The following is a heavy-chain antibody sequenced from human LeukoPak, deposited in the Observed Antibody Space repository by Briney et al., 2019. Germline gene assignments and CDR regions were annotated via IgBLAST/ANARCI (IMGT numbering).Heavy chain of an antibody. CDR1: GGSFSGYY. D-gene: IGHD3-10*01. V-gene: IGHV4-34*01. J-gene: IGHJ6*02. CDR3: ARRVRGVIMGYYYYGMDV. Sequence: SETLSLTCAVYGGSFSGYYWSWIRQPPGKGLEWIGEINHSGSTNYNPSLKSRVTISVDTSKNQFSLKLSSVTAADTAVYYCARRVRGVIMGYYYYGMDVWGQGTTVAVSS. CDR2: INHSGST.